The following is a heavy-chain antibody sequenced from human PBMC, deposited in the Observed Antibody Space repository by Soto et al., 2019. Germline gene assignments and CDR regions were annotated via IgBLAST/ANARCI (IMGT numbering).Heavy chain of an antibody. CDR1: GFTFSDYY. Sequence: QVQLVESGGGLVKPGGSLRLSCTVSGFTFSDYYMTWIRQAPGKGLEWVAYISSSSRSIYYADSVKGRFTISRDDAKNALYLQMNSLRAEDTAVYYCARPTGGYSGCGPVGYFYMDVWGSGTTVTVSS. CDR2: ISSSSRSI. CDR3: ARPTGGYSGCGPVGYFYMDV. J-gene: IGHJ6*03. D-gene: IGHD5-12*01. V-gene: IGHV3-11*01.